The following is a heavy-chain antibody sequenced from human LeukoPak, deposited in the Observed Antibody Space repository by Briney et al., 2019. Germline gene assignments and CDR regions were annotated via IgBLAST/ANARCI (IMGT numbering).Heavy chain of an antibody. CDR2: IIPIFGTA. CDR3: ARDSPQGDILTGPPGSY. D-gene: IGHD3-9*01. J-gene: IGHJ4*02. CDR1: GGTFSSYA. V-gene: IGHV1-69*13. Sequence: SVKVSCKASGGTFSSYAISWVRQAPGQGLECMGGIIPIFGTANYAQKFQGRVTITADESTSTAYMELSSLRSEDTAVYYCARDSPQGDILTGPPGSYWGQGTLVTVSS.